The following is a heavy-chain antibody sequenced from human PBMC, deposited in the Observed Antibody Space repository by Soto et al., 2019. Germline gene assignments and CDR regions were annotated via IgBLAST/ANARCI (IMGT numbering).Heavy chain of an antibody. CDR1: GWSFSGYY. CDR2: INHSGST. D-gene: IGHD3-3*01. V-gene: IGHV4-34*01. J-gene: IGHJ6*02. Sequence: DTLSLTCAVYGWSFSGYYWSLIRQPPGKGLEWIGEINHSGSTNYNPSLKSRVTISVDTSKNQFSPKLSSVTAADTAVYYCASGMYYDFWSGLAPYYGMDVWGQGTTVTVS. CDR3: ASGMYYDFWSGLAPYYGMDV.